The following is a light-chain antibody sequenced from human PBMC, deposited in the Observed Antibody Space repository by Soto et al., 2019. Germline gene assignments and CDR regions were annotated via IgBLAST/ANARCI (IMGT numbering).Light chain of an antibody. CDR2: EVS. Sequence: QSALTQPASVSGSPGQSITISCTGTSNDVGAYNYVSWYQQHPDKAPKLMIYEVSNRPSGISCRFSGSKSGNTASLTISGLQAEDEADYYCCSYTINSQGVFGTGTKLTVL. CDR3: CSYTINSQGV. J-gene: IGLJ1*01. V-gene: IGLV2-14*01. CDR1: SNDVGAYNY.